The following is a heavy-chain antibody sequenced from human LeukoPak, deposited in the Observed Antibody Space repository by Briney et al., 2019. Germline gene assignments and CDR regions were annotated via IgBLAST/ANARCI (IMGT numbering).Heavy chain of an antibody. CDR3: AQRGGLDY. V-gene: IGHV3-30*04. CDR2: ISYDGNNE. Sequence: PGGSLRLSCVASGFSFRSFAMHWVRQAPGKGLEWVAVISYDGNNEYYADSVRGRFSISRDNSKNTLFLQMNGLTIEDTAVYYCAQRGGLDYWGQGTLVTVSS. J-gene: IGHJ4*02. D-gene: IGHD3-16*01. CDR1: GFSFRSFA.